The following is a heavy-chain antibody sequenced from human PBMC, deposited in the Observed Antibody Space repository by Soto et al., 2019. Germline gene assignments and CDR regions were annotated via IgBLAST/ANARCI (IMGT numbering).Heavy chain of an antibody. D-gene: IGHD1-26*01. CDR3: ARVGRMKWELLRGWFDP. J-gene: IGHJ5*02. CDR2: ISAYNGNT. Sequence: QVQLVQSGAEVKKPGASVKVSCKASGYTFTSYGISWVRQAPGQGLEWMGWISAYNGNTNYAQKLQGRVTMTTDTSTSTDYMELRSLRSDDTAVYYCARVGRMKWELLRGWFDPWGQGTLVTVSS. V-gene: IGHV1-18*01. CDR1: GYTFTSYG.